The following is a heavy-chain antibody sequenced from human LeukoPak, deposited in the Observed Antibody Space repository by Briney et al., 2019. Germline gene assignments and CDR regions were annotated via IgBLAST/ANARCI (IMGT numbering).Heavy chain of an antibody. J-gene: IGHJ3*02. CDR2: IYTSGNT. V-gene: IGHV4-61*02. CDR1: GGSISSGRYY. CDR3: ARDGLWAFDI. Sequence: SGTLSLTCTVSGGSISSGRYYWSWIRQPAGKGLEWIGRIYTSGNTSYNPSLKSRLTVSVDTSKNQFSLKLSSVTAADTAVYYCARDGLWAFDIWGQGTMVTVSS.